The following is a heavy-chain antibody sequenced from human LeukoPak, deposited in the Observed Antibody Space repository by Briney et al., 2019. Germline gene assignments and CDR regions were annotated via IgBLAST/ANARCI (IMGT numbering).Heavy chain of an antibody. CDR1: GFTFSSYA. CDR2: ISGSGGST. D-gene: IGHD2-8*01. J-gene: IGHJ2*01. CDR3: AKDLGMVWYFDF. V-gene: IGHV3-23*01. Sequence: PGGSLRLSCAASGFTFSSYAMSWVRQAPGKGLEWVSGISGSGGSTYYADPVKGRFTISRDNSKNTLYLQKNSLRVEDTAVYYCAKDLGMVWYFDFWGRGTLVTVSS.